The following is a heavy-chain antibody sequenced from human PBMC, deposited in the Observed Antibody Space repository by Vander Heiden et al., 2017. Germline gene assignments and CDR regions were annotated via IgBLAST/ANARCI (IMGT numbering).Heavy chain of an antibody. D-gene: IGHD2-15*01. CDR1: GGPISSTNW. V-gene: IGHV4-4*02. CDR2: IHHRGSH. Sequence: VQLQESGRTLVKPLGTLSLTCAVSGGPISSTNWWNWVRQTPGQWLAWLGIIHHRGSHEYSPTHKGRVTMSMDTSKNQFSLNQTSVAADDPAVYYCARDRNYWSGGSCYALYYWGQGTLVTVPS. CDR3: ARDRNYWSGGSCYALYY. J-gene: IGHJ4*02.